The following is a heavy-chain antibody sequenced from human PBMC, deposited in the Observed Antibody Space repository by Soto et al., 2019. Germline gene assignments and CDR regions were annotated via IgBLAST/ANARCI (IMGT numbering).Heavy chain of an antibody. D-gene: IGHD3-22*01. CDR2: IIPILGIA. CDR1: GGTFSSYT. CDR3: ARDGYYYDSSGYYSPYYGMDV. Sequence: SVKVSCKASGGTFSSYTISWVRQAPGQGLEWMGRIIPILGIANYAQKFQGRVTITADKSTSTAYMELSSLRSEDTAVYYCARDGYYYDSSGYYSPYYGMDVWGQGTTVTV. J-gene: IGHJ6*02. V-gene: IGHV1-69*04.